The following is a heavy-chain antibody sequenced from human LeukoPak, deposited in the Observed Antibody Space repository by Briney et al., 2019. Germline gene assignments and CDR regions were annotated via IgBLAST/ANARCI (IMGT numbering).Heavy chain of an antibody. CDR1: GYTFTSYY. CDR2: INPNSGGT. D-gene: IGHD3-3*01. V-gene: IGHV1-2*02. Sequence: GASVKVSCKASGYTFTSYYMHWVRQAPGQGLEWMGWINPNSGGTNYAQEFQGRGTMTRDTSISTAYMELSRLRSDDTAVYYCARGRFLEWLSLSVDPWGQGTLVTVSS. CDR3: ARGRFLEWLSLSVDP. J-gene: IGHJ5*02.